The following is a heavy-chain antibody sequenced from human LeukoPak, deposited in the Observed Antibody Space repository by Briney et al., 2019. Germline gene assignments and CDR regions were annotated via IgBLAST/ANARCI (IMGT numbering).Heavy chain of an antibody. CDR1: GFTFSSYS. CDR3: ARDWGSSGWYDY. Sequence: GGSLRLSCAASGFTFSSYSMNWVRQAPGKGLEWVSSISSSSSYIYYADSVKGRFTISRDNAKNSLYLQMNSLRAEDTAVYYCARDWGSSGWYDYWGQGTLVTVSS. D-gene: IGHD6-19*01. J-gene: IGHJ4*02. V-gene: IGHV3-21*01. CDR2: ISSSSSYI.